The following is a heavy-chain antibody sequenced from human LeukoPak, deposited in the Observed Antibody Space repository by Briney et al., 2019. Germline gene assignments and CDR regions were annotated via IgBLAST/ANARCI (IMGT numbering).Heavy chain of an antibody. CDR2: IWYDGSNK. Sequence: GGSLRLSCAASGFTFSSYGMHWVRQAPGKGLEWVAVIWYDGSNKYYADSVKGRFTISRDNSKNTLYLQMNSLRAEDTAVYYCARESQLAYPYYFDYWGQGTLVTVSS. V-gene: IGHV3-33*01. J-gene: IGHJ4*02. CDR1: GFTFSSYG. CDR3: ARESQLAYPYYFDY. D-gene: IGHD6-13*01.